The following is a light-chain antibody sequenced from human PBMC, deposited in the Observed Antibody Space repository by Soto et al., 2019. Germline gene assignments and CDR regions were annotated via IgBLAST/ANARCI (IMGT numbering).Light chain of an antibody. CDR3: QQYNNWWT. CDR2: GSS. J-gene: IGKJ1*01. CDR1: QSVSNN. Sequence: EIVMTQSPATLSVSPGERATLSCRASQSVSNNLGWYQKKPGQAPRLLIYGSSTRATGIPAMCSGSGSGTEFPLTISRLQSEVFAVYYFQQYNNWWTFGQGTRVEIK. V-gene: IGKV3-15*01.